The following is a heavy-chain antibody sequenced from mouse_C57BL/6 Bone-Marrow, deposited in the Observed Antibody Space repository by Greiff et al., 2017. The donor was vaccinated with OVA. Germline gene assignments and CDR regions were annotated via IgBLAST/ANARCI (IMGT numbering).Heavy chain of an antibody. CDR2: INPNNGGT. V-gene: IGHV1-26*01. CDR3: ATPYYDYPYFDY. Sequence: EVQLQQSGPELVKPGASVKISCKASGYTFTDYYMNWVKQSHGKSLEWIGDINPNNGGTSYNQKFKGKATLTVDKSSSTAYMELRSLTSEDSAVYYCATPYYDYPYFDYWGQGTTLTVSS. D-gene: IGHD2-4*01. J-gene: IGHJ2*01. CDR1: GYTFTDYY.